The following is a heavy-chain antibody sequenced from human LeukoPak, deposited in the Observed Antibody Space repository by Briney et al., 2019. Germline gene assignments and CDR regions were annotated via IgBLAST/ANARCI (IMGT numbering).Heavy chain of an antibody. CDR1: GFTFSSYW. D-gene: IGHD2-15*01. V-gene: IGHV3-7*01. CDR3: AGGQGWHFDL. J-gene: IGHJ2*01. CDR2: IKHDGSEE. Sequence: GGSLRLSCAASGFTFSSYWMSWFRQAPSKGLEWVADIKHDGSEEHYVASVRGRFTISRDNAKLYLQMNSLRVEDTAVYYCAGGQGWHFDLWGLGTLITVSS.